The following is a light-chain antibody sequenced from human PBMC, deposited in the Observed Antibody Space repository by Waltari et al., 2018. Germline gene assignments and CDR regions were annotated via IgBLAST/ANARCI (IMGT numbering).Light chain of an antibody. V-gene: IGLV4-69*01. J-gene: IGLJ3*02. CDR3: QTGGHGTWV. Sequence: QLVLTQSPSASASLGASVKLTCTLSSGHSSNIIAWLQQQPEKGPRYLMKVNSDGSHSKGDESPDRVSWSSCGAERYLAISTVQSGEEAYYYCQTGGHGTWVCGGGTKLTGL. CDR2: VNSDGSH. CDR1: SGHSSNI.